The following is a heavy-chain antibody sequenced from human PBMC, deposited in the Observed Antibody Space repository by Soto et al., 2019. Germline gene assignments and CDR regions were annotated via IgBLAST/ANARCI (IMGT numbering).Heavy chain of an antibody. V-gene: IGHV3-21*06. CDR1: EFTFSTYS. CDR3: ARVVDYDDPYYNYGMDV. D-gene: IGHD3-22*01. CDR2: ISSSSSYI. Sequence: EVQLVESGGGLVKPGGSLRLSCAASEFTFSTYSMNWVRQAPGKRLEWVSSISSSSSYIYYADSVKCRFTVSKDNAKISLYLQMSSLRAEDTAVYYCARVVDYDDPYYNYGMDVWGQGTTVTVSS. J-gene: IGHJ6*02.